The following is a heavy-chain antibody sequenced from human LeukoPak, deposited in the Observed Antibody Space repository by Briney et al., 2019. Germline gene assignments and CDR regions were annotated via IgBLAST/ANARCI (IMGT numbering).Heavy chain of an antibody. V-gene: IGHV3-23*01. D-gene: IGHD3-22*01. CDR1: GFTFNSYA. CDR2: INGGGGST. CDR3: AKNGFYDSSGYYWGAFDY. Sequence: GGSLRLSCAASGFTFNSYAMSWVRQAPGKGLEWVSAINGGGGSTYYADSVKGRFTISRDNSKNTLYLQMNSLRAEDTAVYYCAKNGFYDSSGYYWGAFDYWGQGTLVTVSS. J-gene: IGHJ4*02.